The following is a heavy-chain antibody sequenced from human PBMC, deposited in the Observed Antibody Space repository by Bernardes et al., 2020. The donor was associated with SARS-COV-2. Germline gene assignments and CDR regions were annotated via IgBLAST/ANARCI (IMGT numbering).Heavy chain of an antibody. Sequence: SETLSLTCAVYGGSFSGYYWSWIRQPPGKGLEWIGEINHSGNTNYNPSLKSRVTISGDTSKNQFSLKLSSVTAADTAVYYGARGRQWPYYWGQGTLVTVSS. CDR2: INHSGNT. J-gene: IGHJ4*02. D-gene: IGHD6-19*01. CDR3: ARGRQWPYY. CDR1: GGSFSGYY. V-gene: IGHV4-34*01.